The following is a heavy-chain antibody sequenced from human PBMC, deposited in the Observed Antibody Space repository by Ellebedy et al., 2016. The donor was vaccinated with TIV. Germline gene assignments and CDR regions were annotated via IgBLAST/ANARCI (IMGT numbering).Heavy chain of an antibody. CDR2: ISSDGNNI. CDR3: ARESTYCGAGCYSLSDD. D-gene: IGHD2-21*02. J-gene: IGHJ4*02. V-gene: IGHV3-30*09. CDR1: GFSFSRFL. Sequence: GEPLKISCAASGFSFSRFLMHWVGQAPRKGLGWVALISSDGNNIYYADSVKGRFAISRDNSKSTLFLQMNSLRPEDTAVYYCARESTYCGAGCYSLSDDWGQGALVTVSA.